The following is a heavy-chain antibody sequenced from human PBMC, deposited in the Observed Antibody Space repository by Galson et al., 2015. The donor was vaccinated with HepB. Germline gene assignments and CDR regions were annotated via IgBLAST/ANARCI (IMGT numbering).Heavy chain of an antibody. D-gene: IGHD3-3*01. CDR1: GYSFTSYW. V-gene: IGHV5-51*03. Sequence: QSGAEVKKPGESLKISCKGSGYSFTSYWIGWVRQMLGKGLEWMGIIYPGDSDTRYSPSFQGQVTISADKSISTAYMELSSLRSEDTAVYYCAGRRPYSDSTLGGVDYWGQGTLVTVSS. CDR2: IYPGDSDT. J-gene: IGHJ4*02. CDR3: AGRRPYSDSTLGGVDY.